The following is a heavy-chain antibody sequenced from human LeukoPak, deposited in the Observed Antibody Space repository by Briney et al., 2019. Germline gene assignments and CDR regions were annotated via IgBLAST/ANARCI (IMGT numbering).Heavy chain of an antibody. Sequence: ASVKVSCKASGYTFTSYGINWVRQAPGQGLEWMGWISAYNGDTNYAQKLQGRVTMTTDTSTSTAYMELRSLRSDDTAVYYCARQGYSYGHGGGDFDYWGQGTLVTVSS. V-gene: IGHV1-18*01. CDR2: ISAYNGDT. CDR1: GYTFTSYG. J-gene: IGHJ4*02. D-gene: IGHD5-18*01. CDR3: ARQGYSYGHGGGDFDY.